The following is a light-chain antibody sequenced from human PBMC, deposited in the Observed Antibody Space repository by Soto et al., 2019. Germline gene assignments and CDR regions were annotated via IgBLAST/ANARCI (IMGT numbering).Light chain of an antibody. V-gene: IGKV3-20*01. CDR2: DAS. CDR1: QTLNRNF. J-gene: IGKJ1*01. CDR3: QFYGDPSKT. Sequence: QPPGTLFLSPGERGTLSCRASQTLNRNFLAWYQQKPGQAPMLLIFDASTRATGIPDRFTGSGSGTDFTLTISRLEPEDFAVYYCQFYGDPSKTFGQGTKVDIK.